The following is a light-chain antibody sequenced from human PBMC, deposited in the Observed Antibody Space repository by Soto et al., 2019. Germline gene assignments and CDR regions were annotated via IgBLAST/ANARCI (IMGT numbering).Light chain of an antibody. V-gene: IGLV3-21*02. CDR2: DDS. J-gene: IGLJ7*01. CDR1: NIGSKS. CDR3: QVWDSSSDHAV. Sequence: SSELTQPPSVSVAPGQTARISCGGNNIGSKSVHWYQQKPGQAPVLVIYDDSYRPSGIPGRFSGSNSGNTATLTISRVEAGDEADYYCQVWDSSSDHAVFGGGTQLTVL.